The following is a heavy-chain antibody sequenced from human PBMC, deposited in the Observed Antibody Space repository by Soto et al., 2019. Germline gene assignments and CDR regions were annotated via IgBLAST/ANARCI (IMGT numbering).Heavy chain of an antibody. CDR1: GFNFTNHV. CDR3: AKTVGATKLEDY. D-gene: IGHD1-26*01. CDR2: ISNSDDVG. Sequence: EVQLLESGGGLVQPRRSLRLSCSASGFNFTNHVINWVRQAPGKSLEWVSSISNSDDVGFYADSVRGRFIVSRDTSTNTIYPQMNYLRVEGTAVYYYAKTVGATKLEDYWGQGVLVTVSS. V-gene: IGHV3-23*01. J-gene: IGHJ4*02.